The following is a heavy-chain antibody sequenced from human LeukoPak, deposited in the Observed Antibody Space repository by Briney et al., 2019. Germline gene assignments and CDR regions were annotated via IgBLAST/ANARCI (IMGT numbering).Heavy chain of an antibody. CDR2: IYHSGST. Sequence: SETLSLTCAVSGYSISSGYYWGWIRQPPGKGLEWIGSIYHSGSTYYNPSLKSRVTISVDTSKNQFSLKLSSVTAADTAVYYCASATCSGGSCNASDIWGQGTMVTVSS. CDR3: ASATCSGGSCNASDI. CDR1: GYSISSGYY. J-gene: IGHJ3*02. V-gene: IGHV4-38-2*01. D-gene: IGHD2-15*01.